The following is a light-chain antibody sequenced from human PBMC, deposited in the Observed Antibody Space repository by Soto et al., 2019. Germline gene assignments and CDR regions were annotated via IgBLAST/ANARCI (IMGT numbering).Light chain of an antibody. V-gene: IGLV3-1*01. CDR1: NLGKKY. J-gene: IGLJ2*01. CDR2: QDN. Sequence: SSELTQPPSVSVSPGRTASITCSGDNLGKKYVSWYQQKPGQAPVVAIYQDNKRPSGIPERISGSNSGNTATLTIGGTQAVDEADYYCQAWDSSTVLFGGGTKVTVL. CDR3: QAWDSSTVL.